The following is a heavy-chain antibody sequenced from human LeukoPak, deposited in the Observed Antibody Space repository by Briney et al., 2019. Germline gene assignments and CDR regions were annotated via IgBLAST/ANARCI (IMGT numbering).Heavy chain of an antibody. V-gene: IGHV4-34*01. CDR1: GGSFSGYY. D-gene: IGHD3-22*01. CDR2: INHSGST. CDR3: ARGQDDSSGYYRRTYYFDY. J-gene: IGHJ4*02. Sequence: SETLSLTCAVYGGSFSGYYWSWIRQPPGKGLEWIGEINHSGSTNYNPPLKSRVTISVDTSKNQFSLKLSSVTAADTAVYYCARGQDDSSGYYRRTYYFDYWGQGTLVTVSS.